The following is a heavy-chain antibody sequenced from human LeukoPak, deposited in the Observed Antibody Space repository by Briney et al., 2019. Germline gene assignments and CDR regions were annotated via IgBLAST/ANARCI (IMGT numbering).Heavy chain of an antibody. Sequence: ASVKVSCKASGGTFNSYAISWVRQAPGQGLEWMGGIIPILGTANYAQKFQGRVTITTDESTSTAYMELSSLSSEDTAVYYCARGSPYYDILTGYSYYYYYYYMDVWGKGTAVTVSS. CDR2: IIPILGTA. V-gene: IGHV1-69*05. CDR3: ARGSPYYDILTGYSYYYYYYYMDV. J-gene: IGHJ6*03. D-gene: IGHD3-9*01. CDR1: GGTFNSYA.